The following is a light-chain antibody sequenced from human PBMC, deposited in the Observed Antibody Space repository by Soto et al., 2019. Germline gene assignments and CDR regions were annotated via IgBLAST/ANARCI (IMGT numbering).Light chain of an antibody. CDR2: DAS. CDR1: QSIGTW. CDR3: QQYNSYSRA. Sequence: DIQMTQSPSTLSASVGDRVTITCRASQSIGTWLAWYQHKPGRAPKLLIYDASTLEGGVPSRFSVSRSGTEFTFTISSLQPYDFATYYCQQYNSYSRAFGQGTKVDIK. J-gene: IGKJ1*01. V-gene: IGKV1-5*01.